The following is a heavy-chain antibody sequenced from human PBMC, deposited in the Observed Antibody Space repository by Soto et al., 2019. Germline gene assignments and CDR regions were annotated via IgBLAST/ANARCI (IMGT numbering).Heavy chain of an antibody. D-gene: IGHD6-13*01. J-gene: IGHJ6*02. V-gene: IGHV3-30*18. CDR1: GFTFSSYG. CDR3: VKDVTSSWPYFEDMDV. Sequence: GGSLRLSCAASGFTFSSYGMHWVRQAPGKGLEWVAVILYDGSKKYYADSVKGRFTISRDNSKNTLYLQMSSLRAEDTALYYCVKDVTSSWPYFEDMDVWGQGTTVTVS. CDR2: ILYDGSKK.